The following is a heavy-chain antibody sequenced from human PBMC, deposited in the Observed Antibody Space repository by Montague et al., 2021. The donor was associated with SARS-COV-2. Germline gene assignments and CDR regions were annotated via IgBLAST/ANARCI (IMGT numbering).Heavy chain of an antibody. D-gene: IGHD2-21*01. V-gene: IGHV3-23*01. J-gene: IGHJ3*01. CDR1: GFTFSSYG. Sequence: FLRLSCAASGFTFSSYGMNWVRQAPEKGLEWVSAISTTGANTYYAGSVKGRFTISRDNSKNTLYLQLNSLRDEDTAVYYCAKEGVVIGADGFDYWGQGTMVIASS. CDR2: ISTTGANT. CDR3: AKEGVVIGADGFDY.